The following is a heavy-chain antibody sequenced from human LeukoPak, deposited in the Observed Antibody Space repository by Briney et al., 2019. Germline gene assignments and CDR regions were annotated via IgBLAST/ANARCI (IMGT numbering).Heavy chain of an antibody. CDR3: ARARYCSGGSCYWFDP. Sequence: SVKVSCKASGYNFTGYYMYWVRQAPGHGLEWMGGIIPIFGTANYAQKFQSRVTITADESTSTAYMELGSLRSEDTAVYYCARARYCSGGSCYWFDPWGQGTLVAVSS. J-gene: IGHJ5*02. CDR2: IIPIFGTA. D-gene: IGHD2-15*01. CDR1: GYNFTGYY. V-gene: IGHV1-69*13.